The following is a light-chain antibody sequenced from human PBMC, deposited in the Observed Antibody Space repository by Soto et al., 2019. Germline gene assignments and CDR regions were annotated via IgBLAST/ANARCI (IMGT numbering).Light chain of an antibody. V-gene: IGLV2-14*03. J-gene: IGLJ2*01. CDR2: DVS. CDR3: SSYASSNTQV. Sequence: QSALTQPASVSGSPGQSITVSCIGTSSDIGGYNYVSWYQQHPGKAPKLMIHDVSNRPSGVSDRFSGSKSGNTASLTISGLQADDEAYYYCSSYASSNTQVVGGGTKLTVL. CDR1: SSDIGGYNY.